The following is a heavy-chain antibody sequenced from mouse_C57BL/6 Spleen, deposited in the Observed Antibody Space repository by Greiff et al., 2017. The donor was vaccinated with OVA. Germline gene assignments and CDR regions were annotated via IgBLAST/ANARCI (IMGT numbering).Heavy chain of an antibody. V-gene: IGHV1-42*01. CDR3: ARDSSGRFAY. D-gene: IGHD3-2*02. J-gene: IGHJ3*01. Sequence: VQLQQSGPELVKPGASVKISCKASGYSFTGYYMNWVKQSPEKSLEWIGEINPSTGGTTYYQKFKAKATLTVDKSSSTAYMQLKSLTSEDSAVYYCARDSSGRFAYWGQGTLVTVSA. CDR2: INPSTGGT. CDR1: GYSFTGYY.